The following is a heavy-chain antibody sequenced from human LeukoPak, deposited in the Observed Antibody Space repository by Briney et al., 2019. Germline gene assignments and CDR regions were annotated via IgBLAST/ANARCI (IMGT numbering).Heavy chain of an antibody. V-gene: IGHV3-23*01. CDR3: WESSGLRSLGWFQGFQKDV. CDR1: GFNVSTYA. D-gene: IGHD3-3*01. J-gene: IGHJ6*04. CDR2: LSGSGVLT. Sequence: GGSLRLSCAASGFNVSTYAMNWVRLAPGKGPEWVSSLSGSGVLTNYADSVKGRFTISRDTSKNTLHLQMNSLTFEDTAIYFCWESSGLRSLGWFQGFQKDVLGKGTTVTVSS.